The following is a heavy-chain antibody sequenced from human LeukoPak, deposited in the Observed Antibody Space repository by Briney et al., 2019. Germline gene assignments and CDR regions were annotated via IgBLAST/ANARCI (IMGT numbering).Heavy chain of an antibody. J-gene: IGHJ4*02. CDR3: ARDTSLEYCGGDYYPDN. V-gene: IGHV4-61*02. D-gene: IGHD2-21*02. Sequence: SETLSLTCTVSGGSISSGSYYWSWIRQPAGKGLEWIGRIYTSGSTDYNPSLKSRVTLSIDTSKNQFSLNLRSVTAADSAVYYCARDTSLEYCGGDYYPDNWGQGTLVTVSS. CDR1: GGSISSGSYY. CDR2: IYTSGST.